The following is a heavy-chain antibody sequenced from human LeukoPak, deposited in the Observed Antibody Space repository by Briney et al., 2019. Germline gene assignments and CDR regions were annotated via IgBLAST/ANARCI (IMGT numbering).Heavy chain of an antibody. V-gene: IGHV3-15*01. CDR3: TTDGVGVEGATYDN. CDR2: IKAKAHGGTI. D-gene: IGHD1-26*01. Sequence: GGSLRLSCAAYGFTFINAWMAWVRQAPGKGLEWVGRIKAKAHGGTIEYAAPVKGRFTISRDDSKNTLYLQMNSLKTEDTAVYYCTTDGVGVEGATYDNWGQGTLVSVSS. CDR1: GFTFINAW. J-gene: IGHJ4*02.